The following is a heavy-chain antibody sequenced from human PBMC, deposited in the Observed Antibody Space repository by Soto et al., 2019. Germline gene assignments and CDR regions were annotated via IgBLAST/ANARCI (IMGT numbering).Heavy chain of an antibody. CDR2: INPNSGGT. V-gene: IGHV1-2*02. D-gene: IGHD1-26*01. CDR1: GYTFTGDY. CDR3: ARDRSGSYLGTLYYFDY. J-gene: IGHJ4*02. Sequence: GVPVKAACKASGYTFTGDYINWVRQTHGQGLEWMGWINPNSGGTIYAQKFQGRVTMTRDTSISTAYMELSRLRSDDTAVYYCARDRSGSYLGTLYYFDYWGQGTLVSVPQ.